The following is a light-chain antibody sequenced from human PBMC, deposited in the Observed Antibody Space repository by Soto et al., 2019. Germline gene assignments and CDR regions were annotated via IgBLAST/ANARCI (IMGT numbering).Light chain of an antibody. Sequence: EIVLTQSPGTLSLSQGARATLSCRASQSVDRNYLAWYQHKPGQAPRLLIYGASTRATGIPDRFSGSGSGTDFTLTISRLEPEDFAVYYCHQYGLSPPYTFGPGTKVDIK. V-gene: IGKV3-20*01. CDR1: QSVDRNY. CDR2: GAS. CDR3: HQYGLSPPYT. J-gene: IGKJ3*01.